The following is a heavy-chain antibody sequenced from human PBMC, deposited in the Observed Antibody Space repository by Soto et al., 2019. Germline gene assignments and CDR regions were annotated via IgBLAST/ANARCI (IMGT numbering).Heavy chain of an antibody. V-gene: IGHV3-23*01. D-gene: IGHD3-22*01. Sequence: PGGSLRLSCAASGFTFSSYAMSWVRQAPGKGLEWVSAISGSGGSTYYADSVKGRFTISRDNSKNTLYLQMNSLRAEDTAVYYCAKYRHYYDSSASTLDYWGQGTLVTVSS. CDR1: GFTFSSYA. CDR2: ISGSGGST. J-gene: IGHJ4*02. CDR3: AKYRHYYDSSASTLDY.